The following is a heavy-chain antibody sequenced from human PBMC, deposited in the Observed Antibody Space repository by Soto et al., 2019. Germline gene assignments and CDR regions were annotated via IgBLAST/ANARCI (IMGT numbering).Heavy chain of an antibody. Sequence: QVHLVQSGTEVKKPGASVKVSCKASGYTFTNYAIHWVRQAPGQRLEWLGWINAANGNTKSSQQFQDRVTITRDTSATTDYMELSSLRSEDTAVYYCARGGNVVVVVADYGMDGWGQGTKVTVSS. J-gene: IGHJ6*02. CDR3: ARGGNVVVVVADYGMDG. V-gene: IGHV1-3*01. CDR2: INAANGNT. CDR1: GYTFTNYA. D-gene: IGHD2-15*01.